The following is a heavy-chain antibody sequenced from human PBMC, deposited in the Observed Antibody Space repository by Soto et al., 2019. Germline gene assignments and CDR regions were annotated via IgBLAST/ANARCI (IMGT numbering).Heavy chain of an antibody. V-gene: IGHV3-9*01. CDR3: AKDISPYRSGWYV. J-gene: IGHJ4*02. Sequence: EVQLVESGGGLVQPGRSLRLSCAASGFTFDDYAMHWVRQAPGKGLEWVSGISWNSGSIGYADSVKGRFTISRDNAKNSLYLQMNSLRAEDTALYYCAKDISPYRSGWYVWGQGTLVTVSS. CDR2: ISWNSGSI. D-gene: IGHD6-19*01. CDR1: GFTFDDYA.